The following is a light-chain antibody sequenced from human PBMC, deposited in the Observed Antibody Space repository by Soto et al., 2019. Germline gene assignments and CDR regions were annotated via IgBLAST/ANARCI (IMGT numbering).Light chain of an antibody. CDR2: AAF. J-gene: IGKJ5*01. V-gene: IGKV1-9*01. Sequence: DIQFTQSPSFLSASVVDRVTITCRASQGLSSYLAWYQQKPGKAPNLLIYAAFTLQSGVPSRFSGSGSGTEFTLTISSLQPEDFATYYCQQLKSYPITFGQGTRLEIK. CDR3: QQLKSYPIT. CDR1: QGLSSY.